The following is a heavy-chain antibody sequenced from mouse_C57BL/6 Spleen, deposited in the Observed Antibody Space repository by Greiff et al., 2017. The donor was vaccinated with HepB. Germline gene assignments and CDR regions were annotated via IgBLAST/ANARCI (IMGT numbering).Heavy chain of an antibody. V-gene: IGHV1-42*01. CDR3: ARGHGSSSGAMDY. CDR2: INPSTGGT. CDR1: GYSFTGYY. J-gene: IGHJ4*01. D-gene: IGHD1-1*01. Sequence: VQLQQSGPELVKPGASVKISCKASGYSFTGYYMNWVKQSPEKSLEWIGEINPSTGGTTYNQKFKAKATLTVDKSSSTAYMQLKSLTSEDSAVYYCARGHGSSSGAMDYWGQGTSVTVSS.